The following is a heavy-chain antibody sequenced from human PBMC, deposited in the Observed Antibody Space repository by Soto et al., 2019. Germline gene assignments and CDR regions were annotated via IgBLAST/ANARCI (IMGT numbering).Heavy chain of an antibody. V-gene: IGHV3-21*01. CDR2: ISSSGNYI. J-gene: IGHJ4*02. Sequence: GGALVLSCETSGFTFSDYSMNWVRQAPGKGLEWVSSISSSGNYIYSADSVKGRFTFSRDNTKSSLNLQMNSLRAEDTAVYYCARTGRWLQFEDYWGQGALVNVSS. CDR1: GFTFSDYS. CDR3: ARTGRWLQFEDY. D-gene: IGHD5-12*01.